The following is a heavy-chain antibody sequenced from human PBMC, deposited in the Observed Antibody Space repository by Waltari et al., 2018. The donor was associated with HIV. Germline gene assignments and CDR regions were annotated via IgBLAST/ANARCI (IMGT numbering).Heavy chain of an antibody. J-gene: IGHJ4*02. CDR1: GFTFNDYY. CDR3: ASPAVAGDY. D-gene: IGHD6-19*01. V-gene: IGHV3-11*01. Sequence: QVQLVESGGGLVKPGESLRLSCAASGFTFNDYYMSWIRQAPGGGLEWVSYISSSGNIIYYADSVKGRFTISRDNAKNSLYLQMNSLRVEDTAVYYCASPAVAGDYWGQGTLVTVSP. CDR2: ISSSGNII.